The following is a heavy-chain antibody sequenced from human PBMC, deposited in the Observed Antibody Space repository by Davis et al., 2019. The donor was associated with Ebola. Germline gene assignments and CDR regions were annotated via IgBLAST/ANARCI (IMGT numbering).Heavy chain of an antibody. CDR1: GYTFTGYY. D-gene: IGHD3-16*01. CDR3: ARVWLFHYGMDV. J-gene: IGHJ6*02. Sequence: ASVKVSCKASGYTFTGYYMHWVRQAPGQGLEWMGWINPNSGGTSYAQKFQGRVTMTRDTSTSTVYMELSSLRSEDTAVYYCARVWLFHYGMDVWGQGTTVTVSS. V-gene: IGHV1-2*02. CDR2: INPNSGGT.